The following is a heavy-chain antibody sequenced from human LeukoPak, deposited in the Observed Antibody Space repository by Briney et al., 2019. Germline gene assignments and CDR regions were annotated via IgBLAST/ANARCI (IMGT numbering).Heavy chain of an antibody. Sequence: GGSLRLSCAASGFTFSSYGMHWVRQAPDKGLEWVAFIRYDGSNKYYADSVKGRFTISRDNSKNTLYLQMNSLRAEDTAVYYCAKLYSGSYYFGYWGQGTLVTVSS. J-gene: IGHJ4*02. D-gene: IGHD1-26*01. CDR2: IRYDGSNK. CDR3: AKLYSGSYYFGY. CDR1: GFTFSSYG. V-gene: IGHV3-30*02.